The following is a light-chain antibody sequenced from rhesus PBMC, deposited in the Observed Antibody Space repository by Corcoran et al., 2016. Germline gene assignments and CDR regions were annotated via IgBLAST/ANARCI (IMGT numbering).Light chain of an antibody. Sequence: DIQMTQPPSSLSASVGYTVTITCRASQGISNYLAWYQQKPGKAPNPLIYYASNLESGVPSRVSGSGSGTDFTLTIRRLEPEDFATYYCQQRKSYPLTFGGGAKVELK. CDR1: QGISNY. CDR3: QQRKSYPLT. V-gene: IGKV1S14*01. CDR2: YAS. J-gene: IGKJ4*01.